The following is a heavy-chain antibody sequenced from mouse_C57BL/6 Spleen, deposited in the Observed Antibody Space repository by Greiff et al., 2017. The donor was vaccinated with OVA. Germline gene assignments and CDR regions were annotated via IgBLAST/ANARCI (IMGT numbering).Heavy chain of an antibody. CDR1: GFTFTDYY. J-gene: IGHJ1*03. CDR2: IRHKANGYTT. Sequence: EVKLVESGGGLVQPGGSLSLSCAASGFTFTDYYMSWVRQPPGKALEWLGFIRHKANGYTTEYSASVKGRFTISRDNSQSILYLQMNARGAEDSATYYCASNRGYFDVWGTGTTVTVSS. V-gene: IGHV7-3*01. CDR3: ASNRGYFDV.